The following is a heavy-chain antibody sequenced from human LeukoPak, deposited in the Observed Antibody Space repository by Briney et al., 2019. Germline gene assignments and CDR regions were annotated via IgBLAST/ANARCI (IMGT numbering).Heavy chain of an antibody. CDR1: GYSFTSYW. J-gene: IGHJ5*02. Sequence: HGESLKISCKGSGYSFTSYWISWVRQMPGKGLEWMGRIDPSDSYTNYSPSFQGHVTISADKSISTAYLQWSSPKASDTATYYCARHSIAVAAFNWFDPWGQGTLVTASS. CDR2: IDPSDSYT. V-gene: IGHV5-10-1*01. CDR3: ARHSIAVAAFNWFDP. D-gene: IGHD6-19*01.